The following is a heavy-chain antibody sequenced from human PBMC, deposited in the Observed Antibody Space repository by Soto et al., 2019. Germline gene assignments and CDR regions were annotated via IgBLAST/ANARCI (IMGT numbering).Heavy chain of an antibody. J-gene: IGHJ5*02. CDR3: ARENSGDYYGSGSYPQGWFDP. V-gene: IGHV3-7*03. D-gene: IGHD3-10*01. Sequence: PGGSLRLSCAASGFTFSSYWMSWVRQAPGKGLEWVANIKQDGSEKYYVDSVKGRFTISRDNAKNSLYLQMNSLRAEGTAVYYCARENSGDYYGSGSYPQGWFDPWGQGTLVTVSS. CDR2: IKQDGSEK. CDR1: GFTFSSYW.